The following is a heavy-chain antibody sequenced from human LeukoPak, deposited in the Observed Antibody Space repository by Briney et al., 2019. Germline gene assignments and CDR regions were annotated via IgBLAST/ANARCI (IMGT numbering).Heavy chain of an antibody. CDR1: GGSITSSSYY. V-gene: IGHV4-39*07. CDR3: ARVSVDIVATIVVGSDLYFDY. CDR2: IYYSGIT. J-gene: IGHJ4*02. Sequence: SETLSLTCTVSGGSITSSSYYWGWIRQSPGEGLEWIGNIYYSGITYYNPSLKSRVTISVDTSKNQFSLKLSSVTAADTAVYYCARVSVDIVATIVVGSDLYFDYWGQGTLVIVSS. D-gene: IGHD5-12*01.